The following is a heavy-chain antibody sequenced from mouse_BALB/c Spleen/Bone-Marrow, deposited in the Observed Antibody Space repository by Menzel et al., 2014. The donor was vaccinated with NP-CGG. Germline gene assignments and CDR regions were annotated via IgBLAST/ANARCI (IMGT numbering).Heavy chain of an antibody. D-gene: IGHD2-3*01. V-gene: IGHV1-4*01. Sequence: QVQLQQSGAALASPGASVKMSCKASGYTFTSYTMHWIKQRPGQGLEWIGYIDPSSGYSNYNQKFKDKATLTADISSSTAYMQLSSLTSEDSAVYYCAAYDGYYNWYFDVWGAGTTVTVSS. CDR1: GYTFTSYT. J-gene: IGHJ1*01. CDR3: AAYDGYYNWYFDV. CDR2: IDPSSGYS.